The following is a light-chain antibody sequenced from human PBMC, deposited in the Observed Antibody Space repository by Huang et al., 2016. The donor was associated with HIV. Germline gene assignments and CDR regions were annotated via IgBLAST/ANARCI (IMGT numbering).Light chain of an antibody. J-gene: IGKJ3*01. CDR2: SAS. CDR3: QNYDRAPLS. CDR1: QGIGNS. V-gene: IGKV1-27*01. Sequence: DIRMTQSPSYLPAVVGDTVTITCRATQGIGNSVAWYRQTPGKVPDLLVYSASYLQLGVPSRFRGSGSGTHFTLTINGLQPDDFATYYCQNYDRAPLSFGPGTKVDFK.